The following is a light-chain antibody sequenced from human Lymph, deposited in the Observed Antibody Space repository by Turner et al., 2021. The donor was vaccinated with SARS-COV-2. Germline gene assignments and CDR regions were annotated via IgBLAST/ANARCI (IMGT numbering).Light chain of an antibody. J-gene: IGKJ2*01. Sequence: EIVLTQSPGTLSLSPGERATLSCRASQSISSSYLAWYKQKPGQGPRLLIYGASSRATGIPDRFSGSGSGTDFTLTISRLEPEDFAVYYCQQYGSSLYTFGQGTKLEIK. CDR2: GAS. CDR3: QQYGSSLYT. CDR1: QSISSSY. V-gene: IGKV3-20*01.